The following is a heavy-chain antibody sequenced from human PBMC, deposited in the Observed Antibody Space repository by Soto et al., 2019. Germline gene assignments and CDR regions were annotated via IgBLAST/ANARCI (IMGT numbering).Heavy chain of an antibody. Sequence: QVQLVESGGGIVQPGRSLRLSCAASGFTFNYYGLHWVRQAPGKGLEWVAFLSHDGSSKYYADSVKGRFTISRDNSKNTLYLQMDSLRAGDTAVYYCAKAGATVTTHFWGQGTLVTVSS. CDR3: AKAGATVTTHF. J-gene: IGHJ4*02. CDR1: GFTFNYYG. CDR2: LSHDGSSK. D-gene: IGHD4-17*01. V-gene: IGHV3-30*18.